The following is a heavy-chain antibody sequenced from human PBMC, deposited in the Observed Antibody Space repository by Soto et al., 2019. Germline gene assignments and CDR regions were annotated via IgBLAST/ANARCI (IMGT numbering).Heavy chain of an antibody. D-gene: IGHD3-10*01. Sequence: QVQLQETGPGLVKPSQTLSLTCTLSGDSITSGGYYWTWIRQHPGKGLECIGCLYYTGVTFYNPSLKSRVSISVDASKNQFSLNLRSVTAADTAIYYCARDLRGRRSGRFDPWGQGTLVTVSS. CDR3: ARDLRGRRSGRFDP. CDR1: GDSITSGGYY. CDR2: LYYTGVT. V-gene: IGHV4-31*03. J-gene: IGHJ5*02.